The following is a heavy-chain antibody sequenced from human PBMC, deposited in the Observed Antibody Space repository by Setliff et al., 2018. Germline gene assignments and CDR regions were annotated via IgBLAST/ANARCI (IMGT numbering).Heavy chain of an antibody. Sequence: LSLTCAVYGGSFHSYYWSWIRQPPGKGLEWIGEINHSGSINYNPSLKSRVTISVDTSKNQFSLKLSSVTAADTAVYYCAGGDIAAGTTTISWWFDPWGQGNLVTVSS. V-gene: IGHV4-34*01. J-gene: IGHJ5*02. CDR2: INHSGSI. CDR3: AGGDIAAGTTTISWWFDP. CDR1: GGSFHSYY. D-gene: IGHD6-13*01.